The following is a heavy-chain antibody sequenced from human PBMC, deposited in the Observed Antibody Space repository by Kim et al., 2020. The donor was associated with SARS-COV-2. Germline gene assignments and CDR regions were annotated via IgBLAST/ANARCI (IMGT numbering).Heavy chain of an antibody. J-gene: IGHJ2*01. Sequence: PAIKSRVTISVDTSNNQFSRKLSSLTDADTAVYYCARTYYYGSGQGYFDLWGRGTLVTVSS. D-gene: IGHD3-10*01. CDR3: ARTYYYGSGQGYFDL. V-gene: IGHV4-39*01.